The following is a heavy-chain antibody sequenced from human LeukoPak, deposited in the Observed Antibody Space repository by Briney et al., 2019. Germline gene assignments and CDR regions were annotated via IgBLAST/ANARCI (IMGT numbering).Heavy chain of an antibody. CDR3: ARGSGDLLY. CDR1: GYTFKKFA. Sequence: GASVKVSCKASGYTFKKFAMNWVRQVPGQGLEWMGWVSANTGTPTYAQGFTGRFVFSLDTSVSTAYLQIDGLKSEDTAIYYCARGSGDLLYWGQGTLVTVSS. J-gene: IGHJ4*02. D-gene: IGHD3-10*01. CDR2: VSANTGTP. V-gene: IGHV7-4-1*01.